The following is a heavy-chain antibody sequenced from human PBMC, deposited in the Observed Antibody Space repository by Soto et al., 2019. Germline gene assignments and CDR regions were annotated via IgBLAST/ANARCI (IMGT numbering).Heavy chain of an antibody. CDR2: ISGSGGST. V-gene: IGHV3-23*01. CDR3: ARGGRYSSSWSSFGDAFDI. Sequence: GGSLRLSCAASGFTFSSYAMSWVRQAPGKGLEWVSAISGSGGSTYYADSVKGRFTISRDNSKNTLYLQMNSLRAEDTAVYYCARGGRYSSSWSSFGDAFDIWGQGTMVTVSS. D-gene: IGHD6-13*01. J-gene: IGHJ3*02. CDR1: GFTFSSYA.